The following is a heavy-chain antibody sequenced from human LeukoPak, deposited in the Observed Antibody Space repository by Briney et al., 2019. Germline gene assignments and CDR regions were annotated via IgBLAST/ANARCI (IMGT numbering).Heavy chain of an antibody. D-gene: IGHD2-8*01. CDR3: ARESGCTNGVCLGYDY. V-gene: IGHV1-3*03. CDR2: INAGNGNT. J-gene: IGHJ4*02. Sequence: ASVKVSCKASGYTFTGYYMHWVRQAPGQGLEWMGWINAGNGNTKYSQEFQGRVTITRDTSASTAYMELSSLRSEDMAVYYCARESGCTNGVCLGYDYWGQGTLVTVSS. CDR1: GYTFTGYY.